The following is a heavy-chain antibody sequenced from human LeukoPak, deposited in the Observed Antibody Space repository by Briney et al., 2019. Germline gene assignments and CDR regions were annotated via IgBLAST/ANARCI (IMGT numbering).Heavy chain of an antibody. Sequence: GESLKISCKGSGYNFTTYWIGWVRQMPGKGLEWMGIIYPDDSDTRYSPSFQGQVSISADKSINTAYLQWTTMKASDTAMYYCARTVANLPYHQYSYMDVWGKGTPVIVSS. CDR3: ARTVANLPYHQYSYMDV. CDR1: GYNFTTYW. J-gene: IGHJ6*03. CDR2: IYPDDSDT. V-gene: IGHV5-51*01. D-gene: IGHD5-12*01.